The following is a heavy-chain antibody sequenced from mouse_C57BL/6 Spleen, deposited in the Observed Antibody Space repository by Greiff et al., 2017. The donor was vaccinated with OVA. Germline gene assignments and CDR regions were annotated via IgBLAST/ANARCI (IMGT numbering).Heavy chain of an antibody. D-gene: IGHD3-2*02. CDR3: AREGGSSGRAWFAY. V-gene: IGHV1-82*01. CDR1: GYAFSSSW. CDR2: IYPGDGDT. J-gene: IGHJ3*01. Sequence: QVQLKQSGPELVKPGASVKISCKASGYAFSSSWMNWVKQRPGKGLEWIGRIYPGDGDTNYNGKFKGKATLTADKSSSTAYMQLSSLTSEDSAVYFCAREGGSSGRAWFAYWGQGTLVTVSA.